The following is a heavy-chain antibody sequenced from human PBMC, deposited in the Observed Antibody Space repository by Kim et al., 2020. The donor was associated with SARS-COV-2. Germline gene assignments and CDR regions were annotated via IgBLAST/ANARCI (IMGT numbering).Heavy chain of an antibody. V-gene: IGHV4-59*01. Sequence: PPLMSRVTISVDTSKNQFSLKLSSVTAADTAVYYCAREQFSSSWFNGWFDPWGQGTLVTVSS. J-gene: IGHJ5*02. D-gene: IGHD6-13*01. CDR3: AREQFSSSWFNGWFDP.